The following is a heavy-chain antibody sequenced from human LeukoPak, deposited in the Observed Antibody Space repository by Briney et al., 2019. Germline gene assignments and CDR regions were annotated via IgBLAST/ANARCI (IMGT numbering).Heavy chain of an antibody. CDR3: ARYIGADSSALDY. Sequence: PSETLSLTCTVSGGSISSSSTYWGWIRQPPGGGLEWIGSIYYSGTTYYNPSLKSRITISVDTSTNQFSLKLSSVTAADTAVYYCARYIGADSSALDYWGQGTLVTVSS. J-gene: IGHJ4*02. D-gene: IGHD6-6*01. V-gene: IGHV4-39*01. CDR2: IYYSGTT. CDR1: GGSISSSSTY.